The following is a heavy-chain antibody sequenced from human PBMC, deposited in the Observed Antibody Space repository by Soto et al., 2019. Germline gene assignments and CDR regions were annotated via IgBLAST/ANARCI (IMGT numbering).Heavy chain of an antibody. CDR3: AKLMTTFPSFDY. Sequence: ASVKVSCKASGYTFTGYYMHWVRQAPGQGLEWMGWINPNSGGTNYAQKFQGRVTMTRDTSISTAYMELSRLRSDDTAVYYCAKLMTTFPSFDYWGQVTLVTVSS. V-gene: IGHV1-2*02. D-gene: IGHD3-16*01. CDR1: GYTFTGYY. J-gene: IGHJ4*02. CDR2: INPNSGGT.